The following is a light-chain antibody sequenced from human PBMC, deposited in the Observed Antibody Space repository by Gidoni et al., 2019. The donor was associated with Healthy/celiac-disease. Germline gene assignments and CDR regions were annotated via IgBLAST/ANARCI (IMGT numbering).Light chain of an antibody. V-gene: IGKV3-20*01. J-gene: IGKJ4*01. CDR3: QQYGSSPLT. Sequence: IVLTQSPGTLSSSPGERATPSCRASQRVSSSYLAWYQQKPGQAPRLLIYGASSRATGIPDRFSGSGSGTDFTLTISRLEPEDFAVYYCQQYGSSPLTFGGGTKVEIK. CDR1: QRVSSSY. CDR2: GAS.